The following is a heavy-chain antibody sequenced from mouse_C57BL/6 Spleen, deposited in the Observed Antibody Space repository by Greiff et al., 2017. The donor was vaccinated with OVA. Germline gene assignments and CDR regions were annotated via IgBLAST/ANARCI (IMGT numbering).Heavy chain of an antibody. Sequence: VQLQQSVAELVRPGASVKLSCTASGFNIKNTYMHWVKQRPEPGLEWIGRIDPANGNTKYAPKFQGKATITADTSSNTAYLQLSSLTSEDTAIYYCAPITTVVASHFDYWGQGTTLTVSS. CDR1: GFNIKNTY. J-gene: IGHJ2*01. CDR2: IDPANGNT. CDR3: APITTVVASHFDY. V-gene: IGHV14-3*01. D-gene: IGHD1-1*01.